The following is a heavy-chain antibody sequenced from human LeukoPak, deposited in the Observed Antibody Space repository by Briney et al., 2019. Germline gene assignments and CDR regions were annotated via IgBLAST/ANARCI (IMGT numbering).Heavy chain of an antibody. J-gene: IGHJ4*02. Sequence: ASVKVSCKASGYTFTSYGISWVRQAPGQGLEWMGWISAYNGNTNYAQKLQGRVTMTTDTSTSTAYMELRSPRSDDTAVYYCARTADILTGYYIDDYWGQGTLVTVSS. CDR3: ARTADILTGYYIDDY. CDR2: ISAYNGNT. D-gene: IGHD3-9*01. CDR1: GYTFTSYG. V-gene: IGHV1-18*01.